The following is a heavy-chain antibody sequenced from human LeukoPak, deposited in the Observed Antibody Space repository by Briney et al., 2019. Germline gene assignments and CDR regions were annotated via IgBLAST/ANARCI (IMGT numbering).Heavy chain of an antibody. CDR1: GFTFSSYA. Sequence: PGGSLRLSCAASGFTFSSYAISWVRQAPGQGLEWMGGIIPIFGTANYAQKFQGRVTITADESTSIAYMELSSLRSEDTAVYYCARCDPGYYYGMDVWGQGTTVTVSS. V-gene: IGHV1-69*01. CDR3: ARCDPGYYYGMDV. CDR2: IIPIFGTA. J-gene: IGHJ6*02.